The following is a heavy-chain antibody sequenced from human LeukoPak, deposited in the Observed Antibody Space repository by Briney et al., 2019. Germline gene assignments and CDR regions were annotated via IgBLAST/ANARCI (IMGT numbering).Heavy chain of an antibody. Sequence: SETLSLTCAVYGGSFSGYYWSWIRQPPGKGLEWIGEINHSGSTNYNPSLKSRVTVSVDTSKNQFSLKLSSVTAADTAVYFCARHGYCRSTSCPIPDYWGQGTLVTVSS. CDR1: GGSFSGYY. CDR2: INHSGST. D-gene: IGHD2-2*01. J-gene: IGHJ4*02. V-gene: IGHV4-34*01. CDR3: ARHGYCRSTSCPIPDY.